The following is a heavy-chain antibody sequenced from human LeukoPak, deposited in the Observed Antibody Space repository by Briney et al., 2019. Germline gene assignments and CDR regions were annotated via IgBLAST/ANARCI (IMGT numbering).Heavy chain of an antibody. D-gene: IGHD6-13*01. J-gene: IGHJ4*02. V-gene: IGHV3-53*01. CDR3: ARDLGGYIDY. CDR2: IYSGGST. CDR1: GFTVSSNY. Sequence: GGSLRLSCAVSGFTVSSNYMCWVRQAPGKGLEWVSVIYSGGSTYYADSVKGRFTISRDNSKNTLYLQMDSLRAGDTAVYYCARDLGGYIDYWGQGTLVSVSS.